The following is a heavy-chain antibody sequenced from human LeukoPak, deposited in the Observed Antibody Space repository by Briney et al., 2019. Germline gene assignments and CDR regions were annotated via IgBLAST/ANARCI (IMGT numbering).Heavy chain of an antibody. CDR1: GFTFSSDW. CDR2: MNQDGSEK. J-gene: IGHJ4*02. V-gene: IGHV3-7*01. Sequence: PGGSLRLSCAASGFTFSSDWMNWVRQAPGKGLEWVANMNQDGSEKYCVDSVKGRFTISRDNAKKSLYLQMNSLRAEDTAVYYCATLDYWGQGTLVTVSS. CDR3: ATLDY.